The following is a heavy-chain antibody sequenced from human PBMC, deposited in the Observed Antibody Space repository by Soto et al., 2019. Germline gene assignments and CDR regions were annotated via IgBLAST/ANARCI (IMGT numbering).Heavy chain of an antibody. D-gene: IGHD3-22*01. Sequence: QVQLVQSGAEEKKPGASVKVSCKASGYTFSTYGIHWVRQAPGQRLEWMGWFNTGNGDTKYSQKFQGRVTLTGDTSASTASMELSGLRSADTAVYYGARVVPLYDRTSPLDYWGQGTLVTVSS. CDR3: ARVVPLYDRTSPLDY. CDR2: FNTGNGDT. V-gene: IGHV1-3*04. CDR1: GYTFSTYG. J-gene: IGHJ4*02.